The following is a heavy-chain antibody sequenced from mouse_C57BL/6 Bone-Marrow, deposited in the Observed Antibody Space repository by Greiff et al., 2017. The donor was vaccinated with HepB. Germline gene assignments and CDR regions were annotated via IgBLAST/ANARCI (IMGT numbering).Heavy chain of an antibody. CDR3: ARHLSAY. D-gene: IGHD2-3*01. CDR2: ISDGGSYT. V-gene: IGHV5-4*03. J-gene: IGHJ3*01. CDR1: GFTFSSYA. Sequence: EVTVVESGGGLVKPGGSLKLSCAASGFTFSSYAMSWVRQTPEKRLEWVATISDGGSYTYYPDNVKGRFTISRDNAKNNLYLQMSHLKSEDTAMYYCARHLSAYWGQGTLVTVSA.